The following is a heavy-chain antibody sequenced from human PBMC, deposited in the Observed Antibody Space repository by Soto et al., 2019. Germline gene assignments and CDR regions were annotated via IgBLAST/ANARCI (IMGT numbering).Heavy chain of an antibody. CDR1: GYTFTSYG. CDR3: ARDRRLRYFDWLVNWFDP. Sequence: QVQLVESGAEVKKPGASVKVSCKASGYTFTSYGISWVRQAPGQGLEWMGWISAYNGNTNYAQKLQGRVTMTTDTSTSTAYMELRSLRSDDTAVYYCARDRRLRYFDWLVNWFDPWGQGPLVTVSS. J-gene: IGHJ5*02. V-gene: IGHV1-18*01. CDR2: ISAYNGNT. D-gene: IGHD3-9*01.